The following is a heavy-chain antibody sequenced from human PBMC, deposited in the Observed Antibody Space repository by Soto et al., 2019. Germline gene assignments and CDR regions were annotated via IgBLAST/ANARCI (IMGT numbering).Heavy chain of an antibody. Sequence: QLQLRESGSGLVKPSQTLSLTCTVSGAPITSGAYSWSWIRQPQGKGLEWIGFIYQSGSTHYNPSLKSRVTISVDRSTYHFSQQLTSLTAADTAVYYCAIEMSGCSSSDCYLPGWFDPWGPGTLVTVSS. V-gene: IGHV4-30-2*01. D-gene: IGHD2-21*02. CDR1: GAPITSGAYS. CDR2: IYQSGST. CDR3: AIEMSGCSSSDCYLPGWFDP. J-gene: IGHJ5*02.